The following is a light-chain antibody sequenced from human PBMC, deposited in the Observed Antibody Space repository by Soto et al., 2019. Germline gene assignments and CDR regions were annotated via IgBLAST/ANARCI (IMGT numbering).Light chain of an antibody. CDR2: DAS. V-gene: IGKV3-15*01. CDR1: QNVYNN. J-gene: IGKJ5*01. Sequence: EIVMTQSPATLSVSPGEGATLSCKASQNVYNNLAWYQQRPGQPPRLLIHDASTRATGISARFSGSGYGTEFTLTISSLQSEDFAVYFCQQCRNWPLTFGGGTRLEIK. CDR3: QQCRNWPLT.